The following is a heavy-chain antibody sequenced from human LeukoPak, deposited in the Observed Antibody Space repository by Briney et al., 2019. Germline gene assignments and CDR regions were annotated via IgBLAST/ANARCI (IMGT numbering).Heavy chain of an antibody. V-gene: IGHV1-18*01. CDR3: ARVAIFGVYMAYYFDY. Sequence: GASVKVSCKASGYTFTSYDISWVRQAPGQGLEWMGWISAYSGNTNSAQKLQGRVTMTTDTSMSTAYMELRSLRSDDTAVYYCARVAIFGVYMAYYFDYWGQGTLVTVSS. CDR2: ISAYSGNT. D-gene: IGHD3-3*01. J-gene: IGHJ4*02. CDR1: GYTFTSYD.